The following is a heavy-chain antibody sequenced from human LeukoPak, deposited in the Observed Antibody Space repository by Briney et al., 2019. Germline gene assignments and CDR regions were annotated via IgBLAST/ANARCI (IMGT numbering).Heavy chain of an antibody. V-gene: IGHV4-39*01. J-gene: IGHJ5*02. Sequence: SETLSLTCTVSGGSISSAAYYWGWVRQPPGKGLDWIGSIYYTGTTYYSPSLQTRATLSFDTSKDQFSLKLTSVTAADTAVYFCARRPIAAGNNWFDPWGQGTLVTVSS. CDR2: IYYTGTT. CDR1: GGSISSAAYY. CDR3: ARRPIAAGNNWFDP. D-gene: IGHD6-13*01.